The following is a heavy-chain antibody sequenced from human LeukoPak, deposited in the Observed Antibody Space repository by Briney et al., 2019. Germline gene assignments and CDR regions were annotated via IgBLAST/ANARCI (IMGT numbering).Heavy chain of an antibody. J-gene: IGHJ4*02. V-gene: IGHV4-39*01. CDR1: DHTNTDRSEY. Sequence: AEALRLSSALTDHTNTDRSEYWGGSRQPPGVGLAWIRTIYSSGNTYYNPSLKSRVTISVDTSKNQSSLRLTSVTAADTAGYYCARLGQRGFCSGGSCYSDYWGQGILVTVSS. CDR2: IYSSGNT. D-gene: IGHD2-15*01. CDR3: ARLGQRGFCSGGSCYSDY.